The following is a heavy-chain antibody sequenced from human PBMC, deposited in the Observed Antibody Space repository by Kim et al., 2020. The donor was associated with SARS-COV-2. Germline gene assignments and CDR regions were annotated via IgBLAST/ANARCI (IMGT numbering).Heavy chain of an antibody. D-gene: IGHD3-3*01. CDR3: ARLLPSNYDFWSGYLGALYYYYYMDV. V-gene: IGHV3-7*01. Sequence: GGSLRLSCAASGFTFSSYWMSWVRQAPGKGLEWVANIKQDGSEKYYVDSVKGRFTISRDNAKNSLYLQMNSLRAEDTAVYYCARLLPSNYDFWSGYLGALYYYYYMDVWGKGTTVTVSS. CDR1: GFTFSSYW. CDR2: IKQDGSEK. J-gene: IGHJ6*03.